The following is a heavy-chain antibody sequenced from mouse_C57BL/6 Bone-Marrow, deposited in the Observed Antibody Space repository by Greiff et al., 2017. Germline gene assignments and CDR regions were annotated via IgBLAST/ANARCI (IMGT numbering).Heavy chain of an antibody. CDR1: GFTFSSYA. V-gene: IGHV5-4*01. D-gene: IGHD2-14*01. CDR2: ISDCGSYT. J-gene: IGHJ2*01. CDR3: ARGHTTRCLDD. Sequence: EVQLVESGGGLVKPGGSLKLSCAASGFTFSSYAMSWVRQTPEKRLEWVATISDCGSYTYYPDNVKGRFTISRDNPKNTLYLQLSHPKSEDTAMYYCARGHTTRCLDDWDTGTTLTVSS.